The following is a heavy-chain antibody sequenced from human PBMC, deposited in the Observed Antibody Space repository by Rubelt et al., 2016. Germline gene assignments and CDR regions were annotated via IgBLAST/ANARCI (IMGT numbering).Heavy chain of an antibody. D-gene: IGHD1-1*01. V-gene: IGHV1-3*01. CDR2: ISADNINT. CDR3: ARCGLHNWNDVYGMDV. CDR1: GYTFTAFA. Sequence: QVQLVQSGAEVKKPGASVKVSCKASGYTFTAFAMHWVRHAPGQRLEWMGWISADNINTKYSQNFQGRVTITRDKPASTAYMERRGLRSDETAVYYCARCGLHNWNDVYGMDVWGQGTTVTVSS. J-gene: IGHJ6*02.